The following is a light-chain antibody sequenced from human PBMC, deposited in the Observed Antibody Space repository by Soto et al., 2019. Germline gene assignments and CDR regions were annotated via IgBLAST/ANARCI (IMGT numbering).Light chain of an antibody. J-gene: IGLJ1*01. CDR1: ALPKQY. V-gene: IGLV3-25*03. Sequence: SYELTQPPSVSVSPGQTARITCSGDALPKQYAYWYQQKPGQAPVLVICKDSERPSGIPERFSGSSSGTTVTLTISGVQAEDEADYYCQSADSSGTFYVFGTGTKLTVL. CDR3: QSADSSGTFYV. CDR2: KDS.